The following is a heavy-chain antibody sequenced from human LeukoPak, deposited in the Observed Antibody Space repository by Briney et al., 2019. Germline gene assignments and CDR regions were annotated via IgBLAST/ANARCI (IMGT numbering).Heavy chain of an antibody. D-gene: IGHD5-18*01. CDR2: IYYSGST. Sequence: SETLSLTCTVSGGSISSSSYYWGWIRQPPGKGLEWIGSIYYSGSTYYNPSLKSRVTISVDTSKNQFSLKLSSVTAADTAAYYCARGVPSYSYGHHPIGYWGQGTLVTVSS. J-gene: IGHJ4*02. V-gene: IGHV4-39*01. CDR1: GGSISSSSYY. CDR3: ARGVPSYSYGHHPIGY.